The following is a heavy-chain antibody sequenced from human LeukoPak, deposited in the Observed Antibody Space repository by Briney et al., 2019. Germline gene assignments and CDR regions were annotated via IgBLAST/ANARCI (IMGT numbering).Heavy chain of an antibody. J-gene: IGHJ4*02. Sequence: GGSLRLSCAASGFTFSSYGMHWVRQAPGKGLVWVSRINTDGSSTSYADSVKGRFTISRDNAKNTLYLQMNSLRAEDTAVYYCARVSSSSWWALDYWGQGTLVTVSS. V-gene: IGHV3-74*01. CDR2: INTDGSST. CDR1: GFTFSSYG. D-gene: IGHD6-13*01. CDR3: ARVSSSSWWALDY.